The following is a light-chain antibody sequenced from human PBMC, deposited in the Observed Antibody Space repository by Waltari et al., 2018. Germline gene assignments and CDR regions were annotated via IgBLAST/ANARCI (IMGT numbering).Light chain of an antibody. CDR3: QSYDSSLSAWV. CDR2: DVT. J-gene: IGLJ3*02. CDR1: TSDAGRYNY. Sequence: QSALTPPASVSGSPEQSLTISCTGTTSDAGRYNYVPWYQHHPAKAPQPMIYDVTKPPSGVSNRFSGSKSGTSASLAITGLQAEDEADYYCQSYDSSLSAWVFGGGTKLTVL. V-gene: IGLV2-14*03.